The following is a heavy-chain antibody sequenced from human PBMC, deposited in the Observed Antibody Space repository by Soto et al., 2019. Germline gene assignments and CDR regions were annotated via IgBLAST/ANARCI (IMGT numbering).Heavy chain of an antibody. D-gene: IGHD6-13*01. V-gene: IGHV1-3*01. J-gene: IGHJ4*02. CDR3: ARDESIAAAGTSIDY. CDR1: GYTFTSYA. Sequence: VSVKVSCKASGYTFTSYAMHWVRQAPGQRLEWMGWINAGNGNTKYSQKFQGRVTITRDTSAITAYMELSSLRSEDTAVYYCARDESIAAAGTSIDYWGQGTLVTVS. CDR2: INAGNGNT.